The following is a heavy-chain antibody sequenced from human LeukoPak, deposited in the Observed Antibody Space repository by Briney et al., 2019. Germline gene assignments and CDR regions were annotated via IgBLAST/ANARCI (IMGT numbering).Heavy chain of an antibody. D-gene: IGHD2-15*01. CDR2: ISSSSSTI. J-gene: IGHJ4*02. Sequence: GGSLRLSCAASGFTFSSYSMNWVRQAPGKGLEWVSYISSSSSTIYYADSVKGRFTISRDNAKNSLYLQMNSLRAEDTAVYYCARAEARYCSGGSCYSADYWGQGTLVTVSS. CDR3: ARAEARYCSGGSCYSADY. V-gene: IGHV3-48*04. CDR1: GFTFSSYS.